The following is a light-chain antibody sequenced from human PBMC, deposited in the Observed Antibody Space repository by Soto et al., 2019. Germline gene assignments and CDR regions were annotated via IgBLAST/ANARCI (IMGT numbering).Light chain of an antibody. CDR1: RSDVGSYPY. V-gene: IGLV2-11*01. Sequence: QSALTQPRSVSGSPGQSVTISCTGTRSDVGSYPYVSWYQQHPGKAPKLIIYGVSNRPSGVPNRFSGSKSSNTASLTISGLQAEDEADYHCCSFAGNYWLFGGGTKLTVL. CDR3: CSFAGNYWL. CDR2: GVS. J-gene: IGLJ3*02.